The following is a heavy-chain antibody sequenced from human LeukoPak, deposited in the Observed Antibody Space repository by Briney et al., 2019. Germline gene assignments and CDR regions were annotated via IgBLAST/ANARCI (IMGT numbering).Heavy chain of an antibody. CDR2: IIPIFGTA. D-gene: IGHD3-9*01. V-gene: IGHV1-69*13. J-gene: IGHJ4*02. Sequence: SVKVPCKASGGTFSSYAISWVRQAPGQGLEWMGGIIPIFGTANYAQKFQGRVTITADESTSTAYMELSSLRSEDTAVYYCARDGRMDLTGYYLFDYWGQGTLVTVSS. CDR3: ARDGRMDLTGYYLFDY. CDR1: GGTFSSYA.